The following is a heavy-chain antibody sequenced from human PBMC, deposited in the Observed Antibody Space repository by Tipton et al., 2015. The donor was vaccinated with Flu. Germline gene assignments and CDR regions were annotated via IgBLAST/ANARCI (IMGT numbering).Heavy chain of an antibody. CDR2: IYSSGST. V-gene: IGHV4-59*01. CDR1: GGSITNYY. Sequence: TLSLTCSVSGGSITNYYWSWIRQPPGKGLEWIGYIYSSGSTTYNPSLKSRVSMSADTSTNQFSLRLNSMTAADTAIYYCARVLAGHFGEGYFFDYWGQGALVTVSS. CDR3: ARVLAGHFGEGYFFDY. J-gene: IGHJ4*02. D-gene: IGHD3-10*01.